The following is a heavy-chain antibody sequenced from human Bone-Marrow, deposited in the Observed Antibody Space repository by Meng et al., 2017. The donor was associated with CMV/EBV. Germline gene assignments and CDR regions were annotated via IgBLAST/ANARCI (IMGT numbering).Heavy chain of an antibody. Sequence: GGSLRLSCSASAFTVSSKYMSWVRQAPGKGLEWLSILYSGGNTYYADSVKGRFTISRDNSKNTLYLQMNILRPEDTAVYYCVRHTNDYYYYGIDIWGQGTTVTVSS. V-gene: IGHV3-66*02. CDR2: LYSGGNT. CDR3: VRHTNDYYYYGIDI. J-gene: IGHJ6*02. CDR1: AFTVSSKY.